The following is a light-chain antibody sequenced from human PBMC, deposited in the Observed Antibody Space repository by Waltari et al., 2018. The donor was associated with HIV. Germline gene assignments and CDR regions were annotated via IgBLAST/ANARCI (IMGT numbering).Light chain of an antibody. V-gene: IGLV2-23*01. J-gene: IGLJ2*01. CDR3: CAYAGGLE. Sequence: QSALTQPASVSGSPGQSITLSCTGTSSDTGNYNLVSWYQLYPAKAPKLIIYEDNKRPSGVSKRFSGSKSADTASLTISGLQAEDEADYYCCAYAGGLEFGGGTKLTVL. CDR1: SSDTGNYNL. CDR2: EDN.